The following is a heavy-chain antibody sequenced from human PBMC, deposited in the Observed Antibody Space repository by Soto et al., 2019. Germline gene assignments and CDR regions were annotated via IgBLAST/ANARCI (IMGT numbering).Heavy chain of an antibody. J-gene: IGHJ4*02. Sequence: QVTLKESGPVLVKPTETLTLTCTVSGFSLSNARMGVSWIRQPPGKALEWLAHIFSNDEKSYSTSLKNRLTISKDISTSQVVLTMTSMDPVDTATYYCARNMVRGKVVITPFEYWGQGTLVTVSS. CDR3: ARNMVRGKVVITPFEY. D-gene: IGHD3-10*01. V-gene: IGHV2-26*01. CDR1: GFSLSNARMG. CDR2: IFSNDEK.